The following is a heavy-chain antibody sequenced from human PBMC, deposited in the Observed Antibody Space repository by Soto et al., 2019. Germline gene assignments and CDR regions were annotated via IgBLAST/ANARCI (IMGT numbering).Heavy chain of an antibody. D-gene: IGHD3-3*01. CDR2: MNPNSSNT. CDR3: ARGAIWNWFDP. CDR1: GYTFTSYD. Sequence: QVQLVQSGAEVKKPGASVKVSCKASGYTFTSYDINWVRQATGQGLEWMGWMNPNSSNTGYAQKFQGRVTMTRYTALSTAFMEVSSLRYEDTAVYYGARGAIWNWFDPWGQGTLVTVSS. J-gene: IGHJ5*02. V-gene: IGHV1-8*01.